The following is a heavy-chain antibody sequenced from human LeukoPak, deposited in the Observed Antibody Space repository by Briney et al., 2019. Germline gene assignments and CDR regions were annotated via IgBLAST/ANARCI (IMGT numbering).Heavy chain of an antibody. V-gene: IGHV4-34*01. Sequence: SETLSLTCAVYGGSFSGYYWGWIRQPPGKGLEWIGEINHSGSTNYNPSLKSRVTISVDTSKNQFSLKLSSVTAADTAVYYCASFSGSYYFDYWGQGTLVTVSS. CDR2: INHSGST. CDR1: GGSFSGYY. CDR3: ASFSGSYYFDY. D-gene: IGHD1-26*01. J-gene: IGHJ4*02.